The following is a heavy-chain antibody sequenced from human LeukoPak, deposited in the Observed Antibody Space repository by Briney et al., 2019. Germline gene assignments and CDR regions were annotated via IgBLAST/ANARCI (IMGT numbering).Heavy chain of an antibody. J-gene: IGHJ4*02. CDR2: ISGSGGST. CDR1: GFTFSSYA. Sequence: PGGSLRLSCAASGFTFSSYAMSWVRQAPGKGLEWVSAISGSGGSTYYADSVKGRFTISRDNSKNTLYLQMNSLRAEDTAVYYCAKDRGDYDYVWGSYRPDYWGQGTLVTVSS. D-gene: IGHD3-16*02. CDR3: AKDRGDYDYVWGSYRPDY. V-gene: IGHV3-23*01.